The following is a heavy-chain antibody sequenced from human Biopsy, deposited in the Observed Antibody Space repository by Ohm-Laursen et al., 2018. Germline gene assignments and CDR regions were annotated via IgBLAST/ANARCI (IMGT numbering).Heavy chain of an antibody. CDR3: ARDSSRRAREGGMDV. J-gene: IGHJ6*02. Sequence: GTLSLTCAASGYSVSSYDMNWVRQAPGKGLEWISYISETSSHIYDADSVRGRFTVARDIAKNSLYLQLNSLRVEDTAVYYCARDSSRRAREGGMDVWGQGTTVTV. CDR1: GYSVSSYD. CDR2: ISETSSHI. V-gene: IGHV3-21*01. D-gene: IGHD6-6*01.